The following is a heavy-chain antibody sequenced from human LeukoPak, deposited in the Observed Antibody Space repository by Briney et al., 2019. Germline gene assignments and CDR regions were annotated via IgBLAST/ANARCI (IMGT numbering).Heavy chain of an antibody. V-gene: IGHV3-23*01. CDR3: AKGSYYVGGGSFYFDY. CDR1: GFTFSSYA. Sequence: GGSLRLSCAASGFTFSSYAMSWVRQAPGKGLEWVSGISGSGDNTYYADSVKGRFTISRDNSKNTLYVQVNSLGTEDTAAYYCAKGSYYVGGGSFYFDYWGQGTLVTVSS. CDR2: ISGSGDNT. D-gene: IGHD3-10*01. J-gene: IGHJ4*02.